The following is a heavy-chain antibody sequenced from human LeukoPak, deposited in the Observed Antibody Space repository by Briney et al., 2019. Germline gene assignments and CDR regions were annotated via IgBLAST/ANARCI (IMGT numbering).Heavy chain of an antibody. CDR2: IYHSGST. V-gene: IGHV4-38-2*02. J-gene: IGHJ2*01. Sequence: SETLSLTCTVPGYSISSGYYWGWIRQPPGKGLEWIGSIYHSGSTNYNPSLKSRVTISLDKSKNQFSLKLSSVTAADTAMYYCAREDYDDSGAWYFDLWGRGTLVTVSS. CDR3: AREDYDDSGAWYFDL. CDR1: GYSISSGYY. D-gene: IGHD3-3*01.